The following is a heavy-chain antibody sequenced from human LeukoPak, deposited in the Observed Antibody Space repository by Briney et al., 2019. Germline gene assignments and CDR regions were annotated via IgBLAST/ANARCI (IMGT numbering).Heavy chain of an antibody. CDR1: GYTFTGYY. Sequence: ASVKVSCKASGYTFTGYYMHWVRQAPGQGLEWMGWINPNSGGTNYAQKFQGRVTMTRDTSISTAYMELSRPRSDDTAVYYCARLVGATTFGDYWGQGTLVTVSS. D-gene: IGHD1-26*01. V-gene: IGHV1-2*02. CDR2: INPNSGGT. CDR3: ARLVGATTFGDY. J-gene: IGHJ4*02.